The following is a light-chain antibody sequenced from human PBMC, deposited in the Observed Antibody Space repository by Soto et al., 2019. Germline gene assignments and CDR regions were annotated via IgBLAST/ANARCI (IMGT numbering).Light chain of an antibody. CDR1: QSVSSSY. CDR2: GAS. J-gene: IGKJ4*01. Sequence: EIVLTQSPGTLSLSPGERATLSCRASQSVSSSYLAWYQQKPGQAPRLLIYGASSRATGIPDRFSGSGSGTDFTITISRLEPEDFAVYYCHQYDSAPLTFGGGTKGEIK. V-gene: IGKV3-20*01. CDR3: HQYDSAPLT.